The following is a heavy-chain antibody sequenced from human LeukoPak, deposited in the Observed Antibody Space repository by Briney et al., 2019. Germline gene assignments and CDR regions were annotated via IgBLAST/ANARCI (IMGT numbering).Heavy chain of an antibody. CDR2: IYFTGRT. D-gene: IGHD6-19*01. J-gene: IGHJ4*02. Sequence: SETLSLTCTVSGVPISTSSYYWAWIRQPPGKGLEWIANIYFTGRTNYNPSLHSRVTISADTSKNQISLKVTSVTAADTAVYYCARQRIAVAATEFDSWGQGTLVTVSS. V-gene: IGHV4-39*01. CDR3: ARQRIAVAATEFDS. CDR1: GVPISTSSYY.